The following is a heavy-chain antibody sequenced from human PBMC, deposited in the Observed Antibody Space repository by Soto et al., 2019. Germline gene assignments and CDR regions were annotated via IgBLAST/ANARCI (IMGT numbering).Heavy chain of an antibody. J-gene: IGHJ6*02. CDR3: ARGFIGAAGNNYYYCGMDV. V-gene: IGHV1-69*13. Sequence: GGSIKVLRKASGGTFINYAKRRVRTAPVQGLVWMGGRFPFFGTANYAQQFQGRVTITADESTSTAYMELSRLRSEVTAMYYCARGFIGAAGNNYYYCGMDVWGQATTVNVSS. CDR2: RFPFFGTA. CDR1: GGTFINYA. D-gene: IGHD6-13*01.